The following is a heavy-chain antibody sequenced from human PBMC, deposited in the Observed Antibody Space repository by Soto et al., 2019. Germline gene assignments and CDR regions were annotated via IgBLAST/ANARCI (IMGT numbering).Heavy chain of an antibody. D-gene: IGHD6-19*01. J-gene: IGHJ6*02. CDR2: INHSGST. V-gene: IGHV4-34*01. CDR1: GGSFSGYY. Sequence: SETLSLTCAVYGGSFSGYYWSWIRQPPGKGLEWIGEINHSGSTNYNPSLKSRVTISVDTSKNQFSLKLSSVTAADTAVYYCARGRAEAGRLGYYYYGMDVWGQGTTVTVSS. CDR3: ARGRAEAGRLGYYYYGMDV.